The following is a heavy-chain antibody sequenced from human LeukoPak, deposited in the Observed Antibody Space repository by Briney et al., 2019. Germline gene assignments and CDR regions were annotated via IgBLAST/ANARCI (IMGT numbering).Heavy chain of an antibody. V-gene: IGHV1-8*01. CDR3: ARAPIAVRSNWFDP. CDR1: GYTFTSYD. D-gene: IGHD2-21*01. J-gene: IGHJ5*02. CDR2: MNPNSGAT. Sequence: WASVKVSCTASGYTFTSYDFNWLRQATGQGPEWMGWMNPNSGATHYAQKLQGRVTMTTDTSTSTAYMELRSLRSDDTAVYYCARAPIAVRSNWFDPWGQGALVTVSS.